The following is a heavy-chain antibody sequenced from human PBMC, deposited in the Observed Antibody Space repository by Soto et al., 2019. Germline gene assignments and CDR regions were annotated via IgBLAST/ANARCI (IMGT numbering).Heavy chain of an antibody. CDR2: INHSGST. CDR1: GGSFSGYY. J-gene: IGHJ2*01. Sequence: QVQLQQWGAGLLKPSETLSLTCAVYGGSFSGYYWSWIRQPPGKGLEWIGEINHSGSTNYNPSLKSRVTTSVDTSKNQFSLKLSSVTAADTAVYYCARGQLIIGSSWYDWYFDLWGRGTLVTVSS. V-gene: IGHV4-34*01. D-gene: IGHD6-13*01. CDR3: ARGQLIIGSSWYDWYFDL.